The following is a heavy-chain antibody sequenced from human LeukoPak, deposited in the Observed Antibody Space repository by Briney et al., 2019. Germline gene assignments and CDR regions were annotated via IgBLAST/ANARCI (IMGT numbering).Heavy chain of an antibody. Sequence: PSETLSLTCTVSGGSITNLNYYWTWIRQPVGKRLEWIGRIYTSGGTDYNPSLKAQATLSVDKSKNQFSLNLASLTAADTALYYCAGRGSNSGTFDIWGPGTFVTVSS. V-gene: IGHV4-61*02. CDR1: GGSITNLNYY. J-gene: IGHJ3*02. D-gene: IGHD4-23*01. CDR3: AGRGSNSGTFDI. CDR2: IYTSGGT.